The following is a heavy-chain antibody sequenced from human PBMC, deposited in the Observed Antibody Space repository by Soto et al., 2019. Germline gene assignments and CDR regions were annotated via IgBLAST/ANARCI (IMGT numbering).Heavy chain of an antibody. D-gene: IGHD3-16*02. CDR3: TRAPNYDYIWGSYSYAFDY. Sequence: GASVKVSCKASGYTFTNYAIVWVRQAPGQGLEWMGWISGYNGNTNYTQKLQGRVTMTTDTSTTTAYMELRSLRSDDTALYYCTRAPNYDYIWGSYSYAFDYWGQGTLVTVSS. J-gene: IGHJ4*02. V-gene: IGHV1-18*01. CDR1: GYTFTNYA. CDR2: ISGYNGNT.